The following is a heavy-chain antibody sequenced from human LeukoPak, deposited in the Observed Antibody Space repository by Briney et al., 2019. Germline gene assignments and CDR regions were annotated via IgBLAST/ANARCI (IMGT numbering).Heavy chain of an antibody. V-gene: IGHV4-34*01. J-gene: IGHJ3*02. D-gene: IGHD3-22*01. CDR1: GGSFSGYY. CDR3: AREPYYYDSSGYYEVNHGGAFDI. CDR2: INHSGST. Sequence: SETLFLTCAVYGGSFSGYYWGWIRQPPGKGLEWIGEINHSGSTNYNPSLKSRVTISVDTSKNQFSLKLSSVTAADTAVYYCAREPYYYDSSGYYEVNHGGAFDIWGQGTMVTVSS.